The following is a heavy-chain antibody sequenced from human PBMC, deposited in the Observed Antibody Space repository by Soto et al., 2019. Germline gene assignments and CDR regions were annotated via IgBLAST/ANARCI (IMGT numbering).Heavy chain of an antibody. CDR1: GGSFSGYY. J-gene: IGHJ4*02. CDR3: GRARIGYCTNGVCSDFDY. Sequence: SETLSLTCAVYGGSFSGYYWSWIRQPPGKGLEWIGEINHSGSTNYNPSLKSRVTISVDTSKNQFSLKLSSVTAADTAVYYCGRARIGYCTNGVCSDFDYWGQGTLVTVSS. D-gene: IGHD2-8*01. CDR2: INHSGST. V-gene: IGHV4-34*01.